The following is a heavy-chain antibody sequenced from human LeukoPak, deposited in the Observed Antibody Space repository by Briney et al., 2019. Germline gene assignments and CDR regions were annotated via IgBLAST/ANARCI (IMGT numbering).Heavy chain of an antibody. J-gene: IGHJ4*02. D-gene: IGHD3-22*01. CDR3: AKEGPNYHDSSGYPGAHFDY. Sequence: GGSLRLSCAASGFTFSSYAMSWVRQAPGKGLEWVSAISGSGGSTYYADSVKGRFTISRDNSKNTLYLQMNSLRAEDTAVYYCAKEGPNYHDSSGYPGAHFDYWGQGTLVTVSS. CDR1: GFTFSSYA. CDR2: ISGSGGST. V-gene: IGHV3-23*01.